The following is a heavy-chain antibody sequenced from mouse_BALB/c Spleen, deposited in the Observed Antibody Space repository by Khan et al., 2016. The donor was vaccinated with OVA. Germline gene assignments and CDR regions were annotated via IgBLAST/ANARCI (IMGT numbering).Heavy chain of an antibody. CDR2: VSTGGSYT. V-gene: IGHV5-6*01. CDR3: TRLAYYYDSEGFAY. J-gene: IGHJ3*01. Sequence: LVESGGDLVKPGGSLKLSCAASGFTFSTYGMSWVRQTPDKRLEWVATVSTGGSYTSYPDSVKGRFTISSDNAKNTLYLQMSGLKSEDTAMFYCTRLAYYYDSEGFAYWGQGTLGTVSA. D-gene: IGHD1-1*01. CDR1: GFTFSTYG.